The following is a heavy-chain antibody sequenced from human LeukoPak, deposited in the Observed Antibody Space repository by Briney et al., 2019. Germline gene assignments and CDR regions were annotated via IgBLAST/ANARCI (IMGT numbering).Heavy chain of an antibody. D-gene: IGHD1/OR15-1a*01. CDR3: TTDPYAKCYQRKQRIRGADE. CDR1: GFTFSNAW. J-gene: IGHJ4*02. Sequence: GGSLRLSCAASGFTFSNAWMSWVRQAPGKGLEWVGRIKSKTDGGTTDYAAPVKGRFTISRDDSKNTLYLQMNSLKTEDTAVYYCTTDPYAKCYQRKQRIRGADEWRRGTLDTVVS. V-gene: IGHV3-15*01. CDR2: IKSKTDGGTT.